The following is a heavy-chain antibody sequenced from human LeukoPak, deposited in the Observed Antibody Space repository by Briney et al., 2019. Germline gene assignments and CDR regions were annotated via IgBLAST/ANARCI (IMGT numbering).Heavy chain of an antibody. V-gene: IGHV4-38-2*02. CDR2: IYHSGST. J-gene: IGHJ6*03. D-gene: IGHD4-11*01. CDR1: GYSISSGYY. Sequence: SETLSLTCTVSGYSISSGYYWGWIRQPPGKGLEWIGSIYHSGSTYYNPSLKSRVTISVDTSKNQFSLKLSSVTAADTAVYYCARADSGVTTGLFYYYMDVWGKGTTVTVSS. CDR3: ARADSGVTTGLFYYYMDV.